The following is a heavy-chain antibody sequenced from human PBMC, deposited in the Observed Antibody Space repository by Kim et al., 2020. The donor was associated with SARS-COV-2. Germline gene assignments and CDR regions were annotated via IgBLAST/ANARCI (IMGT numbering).Heavy chain of an antibody. Sequence: GGSLRLSCAASGFTFNSYSMNWVRQAPGKGLEWVSYISSSSSTTYYAKSVKGRFTISRDNAKNSLYLQMNSLTDEDTAVYYCARGGIVDLDYWGQGTLVTVSS. J-gene: IGHJ4*02. CDR3: ARGGIVDLDY. CDR1: GFTFNSYS. V-gene: IGHV3-48*02. D-gene: IGHD3-22*01. CDR2: ISSSSSTT.